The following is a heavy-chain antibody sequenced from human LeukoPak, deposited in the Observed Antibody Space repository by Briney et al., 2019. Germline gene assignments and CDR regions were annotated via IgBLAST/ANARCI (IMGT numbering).Heavy chain of an antibody. CDR2: VRFDGNKN. Sequence: GGSLRLSCVVSGFTFSSYGLHWVRQAPGKGLEWVAFVRFDGNKNSYADSMRGRLIISRDNSKNTLHLAMNSLRTEDTAVYYCAKEFSPFDSSGYYGFFQHWGQGTLVTVSS. J-gene: IGHJ1*01. CDR1: GFTFSSYG. D-gene: IGHD3-22*01. V-gene: IGHV3-30*02. CDR3: AKEFSPFDSSGYYGFFQH.